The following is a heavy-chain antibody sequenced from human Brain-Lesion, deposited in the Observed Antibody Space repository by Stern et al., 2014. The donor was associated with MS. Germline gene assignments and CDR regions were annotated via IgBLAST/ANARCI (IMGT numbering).Heavy chain of an antibody. CDR2: SDHSGST. Sequence: VQLVESGPGLVKPSGTLSLTCAVSGGSISSSNWWGWVRQSPGKGLEWIGESDHSGSTIYNPSLKSRVTVSVDNSKNRFSLNLRSVTAADTAVYFCARFPASRPHVFDSWGQGTLVTVSS. CDR3: ARFPASRPHVFDS. CDR1: GGSISSSNW. D-gene: IGHD6-13*01. J-gene: IGHJ4*02. V-gene: IGHV4-4*02.